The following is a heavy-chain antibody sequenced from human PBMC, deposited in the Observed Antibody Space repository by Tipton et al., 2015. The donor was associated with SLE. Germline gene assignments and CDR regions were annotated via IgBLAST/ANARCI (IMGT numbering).Heavy chain of an antibody. CDR2: VNYTGST. CDR3: ARGSGYGYGDDAFDI. D-gene: IGHD5-18*01. CDR1: GGSFSGYY. V-gene: IGHV4-34*01. J-gene: IGHJ3*02. Sequence: TLSLTCAVYGGSFSGYYWSWIRQPPGKGLEWIGEVNYTGSTNYVPSLKSRVTISVDTSKNQFSLKLSSVTAADTAVYYCARGSGYGYGDDAFDIWGQGTMVTVSS.